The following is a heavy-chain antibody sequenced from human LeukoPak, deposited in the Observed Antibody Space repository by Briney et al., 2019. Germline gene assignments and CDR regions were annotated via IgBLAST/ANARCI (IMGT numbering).Heavy chain of an antibody. Sequence: ASVKVSCKASGGTFSSYAISWVRQAPGQGLEWMGRIIPILGIANYAQKSQGRVTITADKSTSTAYMELSSLRSEDTAVYYCARILNWVVPEKYYFDYWGQGTLVTVSS. CDR3: ARILNWVVPEKYYFDY. D-gene: IGHD2-2*01. CDR2: IIPILGIA. V-gene: IGHV1-69*04. J-gene: IGHJ4*02. CDR1: GGTFSSYA.